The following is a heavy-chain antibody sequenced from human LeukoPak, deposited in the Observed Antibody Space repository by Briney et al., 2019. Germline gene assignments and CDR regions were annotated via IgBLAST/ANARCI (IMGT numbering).Heavy chain of an antibody. CDR1: GYTFTSYD. CDR3: ARDKRYYYDSSGYGPYYMDV. V-gene: IGHV1-69*05. Sequence: GASVKVSCKASGYTFTSYDINWVRQAPGQGLEWMGGIIPIFGTANYAQKFQGRVTITTDESTSTAYMELSSLRSEDTAVYYCARDKRYYYDSSGYGPYYMDVWGKGTTVTVSS. J-gene: IGHJ6*03. CDR2: IIPIFGTA. D-gene: IGHD3-22*01.